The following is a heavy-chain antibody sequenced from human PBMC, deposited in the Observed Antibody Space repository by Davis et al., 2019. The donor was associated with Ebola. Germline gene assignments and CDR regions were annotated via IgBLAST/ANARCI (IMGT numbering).Heavy chain of an antibody. V-gene: IGHV1-3*01. CDR1: GFTFSSYA. Sequence: GESLKISCAASGFTFSSYAMHWVRQAPGQRLEWMGWINAGDGKIIYSENFQGRLTITRDTSASTAYMELSSLRSEDTAVYYCARQAFMDVWGQGTTVTVSS. J-gene: IGHJ6*02. CDR2: INAGDGKI. CDR3: ARQAFMDV.